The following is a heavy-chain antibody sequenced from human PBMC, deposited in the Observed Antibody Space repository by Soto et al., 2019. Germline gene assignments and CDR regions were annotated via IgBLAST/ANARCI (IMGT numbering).Heavy chain of an antibody. CDR1: GGTFSSYA. CDR2: IIPIFGTA. CDR3: ARDPPTVTTWDYYYGMDV. V-gene: IGHV1-69*12. J-gene: IGHJ6*02. D-gene: IGHD4-17*01. Sequence: QVQLVQSGAEVKKPGSSVKVSCKASGGTFSSYAISWVRQAPGQGLEWMGGIIPIFGTANYAQKFQGRVTLTADESTSTAYMELSSLRSEDTAVYYCARDPPTVTTWDYYYGMDVWGQGTTVTVSS.